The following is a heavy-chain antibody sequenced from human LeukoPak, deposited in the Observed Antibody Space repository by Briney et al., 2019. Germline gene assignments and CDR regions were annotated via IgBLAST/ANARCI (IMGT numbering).Heavy chain of an antibody. CDR3: ATDLHCSSTSCPGVD. J-gene: IGHJ4*02. D-gene: IGHD2-2*01. CDR1: GGTFSSYA. V-gene: IGHV1-18*01. Sequence: ASVKVSCKASGGTFSSYAISWVRQAPGQGLEWMGWIGSYNGNTNYAQKFQGRVTMTEDTSTDTAYMELSSLRSEDTAVYYCATDLHCSSTSCPGVDWGQGTLVTVSS. CDR2: IGSYNGNT.